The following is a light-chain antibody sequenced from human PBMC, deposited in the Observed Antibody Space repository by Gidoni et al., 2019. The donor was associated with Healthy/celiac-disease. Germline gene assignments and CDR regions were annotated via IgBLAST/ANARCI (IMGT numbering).Light chain of an antibody. J-gene: IGKJ2*01. CDR3: QQCGSTPRYT. CDR2: AAS. Sequence: DIQMTQSPSSLSAPVGDTVTITCRASQSISSYLNWYQQKPGKAPKLLIYAASSLHSGVPSRFSGSGSGTDFTLTISSLQPEDFAIYYCQQCGSTPRYTFGQGTRLEIK. CDR1: QSISSY. V-gene: IGKV1-39*01.